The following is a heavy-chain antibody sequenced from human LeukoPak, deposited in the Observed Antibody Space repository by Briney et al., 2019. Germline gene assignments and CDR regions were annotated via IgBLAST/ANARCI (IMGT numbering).Heavy chain of an antibody. V-gene: IGHV3-30*02. D-gene: IGHD3-16*01. J-gene: IGHJ4*02. Sequence: PGGSLRLSCAASGFTFSSYGMHWVRQAPGKGLEWVAFIRYDGSNKYYADSVKGRFTISRDNSKNTLYLQMNSLRDEDTAVYYCARGGRYAYFLDYWGQGTLVTVSS. CDR2: IRYDGSNK. CDR3: ARGGRYAYFLDY. CDR1: GFTFSSYG.